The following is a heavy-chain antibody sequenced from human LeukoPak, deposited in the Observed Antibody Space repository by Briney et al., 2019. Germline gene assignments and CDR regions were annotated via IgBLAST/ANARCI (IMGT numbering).Heavy chain of an antibody. J-gene: IGHJ4*02. Sequence: GGSLRLSCAASGFTFDDYVMSWVRQAPGKGLEWVSAISGSGGSTYYADSVKGRFTISRDNSKNTLYLQMNSLRADDTAVYYCAKDPRGWLSTPDYWGQGTLVTVSS. V-gene: IGHV3-23*01. CDR2: ISGSGGST. CDR1: GFTFDDYV. CDR3: AKDPRGWLSTPDY. D-gene: IGHD3-22*01.